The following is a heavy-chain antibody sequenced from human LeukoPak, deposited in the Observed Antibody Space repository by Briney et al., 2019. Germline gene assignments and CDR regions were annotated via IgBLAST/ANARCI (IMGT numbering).Heavy chain of an antibody. D-gene: IGHD2-15*01. V-gene: IGHV4-34*01. CDR1: GGSFSGYY. Sequence: SETLSLTCAVYGGSFSGYYWSWIRQPPGEGLEWIGEINHSGSTNYNPSLKSRVTISVDTSKNQFSLKLSSVTAADTAVYYCARARRGPLARYFDYWGQGTLVTVSS. J-gene: IGHJ4*02. CDR3: ARARRGPLARYFDY. CDR2: INHSGST.